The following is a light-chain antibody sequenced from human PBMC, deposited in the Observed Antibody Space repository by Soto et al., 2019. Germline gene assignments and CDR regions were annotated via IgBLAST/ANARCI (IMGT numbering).Light chain of an antibody. J-gene: IGKJ5*01. CDR1: HNVDIY. CDR3: QQRKHWPPLT. V-gene: IGKV3-11*01. CDR2: DAS. Sequence: EVVLTQSPATLSLSPGETATLSCRASHNVDIYLAWYQQKPGQAPRLLIYDASNRATGIPVRFSGSVSGTDFTLTISSLEPEDSAVYYCQQRKHWPPLTFGQGTRLE.